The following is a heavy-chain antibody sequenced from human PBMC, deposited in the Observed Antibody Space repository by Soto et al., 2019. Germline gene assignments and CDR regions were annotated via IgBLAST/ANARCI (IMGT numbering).Heavy chain of an antibody. D-gene: IGHD5-18*01. J-gene: IGHJ6*02. Sequence: SETLSLTCTVSGGSTSSGGFYWSWIRQHPGKGLEWIGYIYYSGISYYNPSLKSRVSISLDTSRNQFSMTLNSVTAADTAVYYCARNGYTYGMDVWGQGATVTVSS. V-gene: IGHV4-31*03. CDR3: ARNGYTYGMDV. CDR1: GGSTSSGGFY. CDR2: IYYSGIS.